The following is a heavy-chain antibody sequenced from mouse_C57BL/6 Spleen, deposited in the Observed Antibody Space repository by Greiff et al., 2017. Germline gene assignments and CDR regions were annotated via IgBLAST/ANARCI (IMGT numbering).Heavy chain of an antibody. V-gene: IGHV1-80*01. CDR1: GYAFSSYW. D-gene: IGHD3-1*01. CDR2: IYPGDGDT. J-gene: IGHJ2*01. Sequence: VQLVESGAELVKPGASVKISCKASGYAFSSYWMNWVKQRPGKGLEWIGQIYPGDGDTNYNGKFKGKATLTADKSSSTAYMQLSSLTSEDSAVYFCARSGGSTLYDYWGQGTTLTVSS. CDR3: ARSGGSTLYDY.